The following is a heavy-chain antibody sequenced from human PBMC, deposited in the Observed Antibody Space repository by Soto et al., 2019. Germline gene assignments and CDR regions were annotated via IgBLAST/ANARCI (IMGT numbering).Heavy chain of an antibody. Sequence: ASVKVSCKVSGYTLTELSTHWVRQAPGKGLEWMGGFDPEDGETIYAQKFQGRVTMTEDTSTDTAYMGLSSLRSEDTAVYYCATDSSGFDAFDIWGQGTMVTVSS. D-gene: IGHD3-22*01. J-gene: IGHJ3*02. CDR2: FDPEDGET. CDR1: GYTLTELS. CDR3: ATDSSGFDAFDI. V-gene: IGHV1-24*01.